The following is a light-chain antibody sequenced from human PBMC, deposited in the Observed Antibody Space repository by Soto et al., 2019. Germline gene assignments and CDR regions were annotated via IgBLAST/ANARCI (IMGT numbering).Light chain of an antibody. CDR1: QSFSSSY. CDR2: ETS. J-gene: IGKJ1*01. Sequence: EIVLTQSPGTLSLSPGERATLSCRDSQSFSSSYLAWYQQKPGQAPRLLIYETSSRATGIPDRFSGSGSQTDFTLTISRLEPEDFAVYYCQQYGTSPRTFGQGTKVEIK. V-gene: IGKV3-20*01. CDR3: QQYGTSPRT.